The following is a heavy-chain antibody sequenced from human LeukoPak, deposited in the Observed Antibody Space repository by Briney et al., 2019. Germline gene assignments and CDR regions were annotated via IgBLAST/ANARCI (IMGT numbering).Heavy chain of an antibody. CDR3: ARDGIAAADY. Sequence: GSLRLSRAASGFTFSIYSMNWVRQAPGKGLEWVSSISSSSSYIYYADSVKGRSTISRDNAKNSLYLQMNSLRAEDTAVYYCARDGIAAADYWGQGTLVTVSS. CDR2: ISSSSSYI. J-gene: IGHJ4*02. V-gene: IGHV3-21*01. D-gene: IGHD6-13*01. CDR1: GFTFSIYS.